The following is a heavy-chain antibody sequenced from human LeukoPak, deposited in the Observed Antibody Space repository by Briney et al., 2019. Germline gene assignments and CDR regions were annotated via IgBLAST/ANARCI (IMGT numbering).Heavy chain of an antibody. V-gene: IGHV3-33*06. J-gene: IGHJ5*02. D-gene: IGHD3-3*01. CDR2: IWDDGSNK. CDR3: AKDFWSGPPSNWFDP. CDR1: GFTFSSYG. Sequence: GGSLRLSCAASGFTFSSYGMHWVRQAPGKGLEWVAVIWDDGSNKYYADSVKGRFTISRDNSKNTLYLQMNSLRAEDTAVYYCAKDFWSGPPSNWFDPWGQGTLVTVSS.